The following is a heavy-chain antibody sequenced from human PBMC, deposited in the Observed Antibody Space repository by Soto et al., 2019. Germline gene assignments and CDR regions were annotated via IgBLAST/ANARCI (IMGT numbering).Heavy chain of an antibody. CDR3: ARDGSGFWSGYYDILTGYPSRGMDV. D-gene: IGHD3-9*01. CDR1: GYTFTSYY. Sequence: ASVNVSCKTSGYTFTSYYIHWVRQAPGQGLECMGIINPSGGSTSYAQKFQGRVTMTRDTSTSTVYMELSSLRSEDTAVYYCARDGSGFWSGYYDILTGYPSRGMDVWGQGTTVTVSS. J-gene: IGHJ6*02. CDR2: INPSGGST. V-gene: IGHV1-46*01.